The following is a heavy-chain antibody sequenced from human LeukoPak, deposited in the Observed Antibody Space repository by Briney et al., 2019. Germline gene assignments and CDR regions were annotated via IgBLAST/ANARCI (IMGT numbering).Heavy chain of an antibody. V-gene: IGHV3-48*03. D-gene: IGHD3-22*01. J-gene: IGHJ1*01. CDR3: ARGLYYYDSSGYYPEYFQH. Sequence: GGSLRLSCAASGFTFSSYEMNWVRQAPGKGLEWVSYISSSGSTIYYADSVTGRFTISRDNAKNSLYLQMNSLRAEDTAVYYCARGLYYYDSSGYYPEYFQHWGQGTLVTVSS. CDR1: GFTFSSYE. CDR2: ISSSGSTI.